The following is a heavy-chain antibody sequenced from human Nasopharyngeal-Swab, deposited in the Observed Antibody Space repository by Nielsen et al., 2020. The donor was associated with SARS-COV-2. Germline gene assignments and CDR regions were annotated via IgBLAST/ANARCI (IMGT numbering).Heavy chain of an antibody. V-gene: IGHV3-7*01. CDR1: GFTFSSYW. D-gene: IGHD2-21*01. CDR3: ARGLGAAFDI. J-gene: IGHJ3*02. CDR2: IKQDGSEK. Sequence: GESLKISCAASGFTFSSYWMSWVRQAPGKGLEWVANIKQDGSEKYYVDSVKGRFTISRDNAKNSLYLQMNSLRAEDTGAYYCARGLGAAFDIWGQGTMVTVSS.